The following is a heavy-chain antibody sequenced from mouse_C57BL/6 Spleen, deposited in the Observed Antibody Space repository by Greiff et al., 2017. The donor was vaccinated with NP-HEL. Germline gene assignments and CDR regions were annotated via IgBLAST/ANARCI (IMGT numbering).Heavy chain of an antibody. J-gene: IGHJ3*01. Sequence: QVQLQQPGAELVKPGASVKLSCKASGYTFTSYWMHWVKQRPGQGLEWIGTIHPDSGCTYYNEKFKSKATLTVDKSSSTAYMQLSSLTSEDSAVYYYANDGYYSFSWFAYWGQGTLVTVSA. CDR1: GYTFTSYW. CDR2: IHPDSGCT. D-gene: IGHD2-3*01. CDR3: ANDGYYSFSWFAY. V-gene: IGHV1-64*01.